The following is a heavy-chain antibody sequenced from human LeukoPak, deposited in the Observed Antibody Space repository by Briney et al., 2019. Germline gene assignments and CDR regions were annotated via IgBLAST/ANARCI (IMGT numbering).Heavy chain of an antibody. V-gene: IGHV3-64*01. D-gene: IGHD5-12*01. J-gene: IGHJ4*02. CDR3: AREDVGSGYDYFDY. CDR1: GFTFSSYA. CDR2: MSSNGGST. Sequence: GGSLRLSCAASGFTFSSYAMHWVHQAPGKGLEYVSAMSSNGGSTYYANSVKGRFTISRDNSKNTLYLQMGSLRAEDMAVYYCAREDVGSGYDYFDYWGQGTLVTVSS.